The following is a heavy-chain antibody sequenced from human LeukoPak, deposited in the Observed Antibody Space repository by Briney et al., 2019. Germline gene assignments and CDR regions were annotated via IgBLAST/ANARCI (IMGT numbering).Heavy chain of an antibody. CDR2: FDPEDGET. J-gene: IGHJ2*01. CDR1: GYTLTELS. CDR3: ATFLITGGNWYFDL. V-gene: IGHV1-24*01. D-gene: IGHD1-20*01. Sequence: ASVTVSCKVSGYTLTELSMHWVRQAPGKGREWMGGFDPEDGETIYAQKFQGRVTMTEDTSTDTAYMELSSLRSEDTAVYYCATFLITGGNWYFDLWGRGTLVTVSS.